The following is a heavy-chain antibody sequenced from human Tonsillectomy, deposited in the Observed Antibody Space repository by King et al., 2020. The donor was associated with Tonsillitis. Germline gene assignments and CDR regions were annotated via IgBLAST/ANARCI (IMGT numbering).Heavy chain of an antibody. CDR1: GYSFTSSW. CDR3: ARYRVSSGPFSYFDY. V-gene: IGHV5-10-1*03. CDR2: IDPSDSYS. J-gene: IGHJ4*02. D-gene: IGHD6-19*01. Sequence: VQLVESGAEVKKPGESLRISCEGSGYSFTSSWISWVRQMPGKGLEWMGRIDPSDSYSNYSPSFQGHVTISADKSTSTAYLQWSSLKASDTAMYYFARYRVSSGPFSYFDYWGQGTLVTVSS.